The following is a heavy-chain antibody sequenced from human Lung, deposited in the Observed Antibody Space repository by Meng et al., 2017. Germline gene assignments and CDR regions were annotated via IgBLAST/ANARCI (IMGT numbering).Heavy chain of an antibody. CDR3: XXDFXRVXXLVRAFDY. J-gene: IGHJ4*02. V-gene: IGHV4-34*01. CDR1: GCSFSGYF. D-gene: IGHD6-6*01. Sequence: QLGLCLLQPHDPLARPCAVDGCSFSGYFWTWIRQPPRKGLEWIGEINHGGSTNYTPSLKSRVTISVDTSKNQFSLKLSSVTAAXXXXXYXXXDFXRVXXLVRAFDYWGQGTLVTVSX. CDR2: INHGGST.